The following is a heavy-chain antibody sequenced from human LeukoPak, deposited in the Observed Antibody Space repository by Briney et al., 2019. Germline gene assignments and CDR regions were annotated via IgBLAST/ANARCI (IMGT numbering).Heavy chain of an antibody. CDR2: IIPIFGTA. Sequence: GASVKVSCKASGGTFSSYAISWVRQAPGQGLEWMGGIIPIFGTANCAQKFQGRVTITADESTSTAYMELSSLRSENTAVYYCARGHYGDYDRPFDYWGQGTLVTVSS. CDR1: GGTFSSYA. D-gene: IGHD4-17*01. V-gene: IGHV1-69*13. CDR3: ARGHYGDYDRPFDY. J-gene: IGHJ4*02.